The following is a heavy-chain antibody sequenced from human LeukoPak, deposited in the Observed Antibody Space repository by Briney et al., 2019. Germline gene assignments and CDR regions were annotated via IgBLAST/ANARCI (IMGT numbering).Heavy chain of an antibody. V-gene: IGHV1-8*01. D-gene: IGHD1-14*01. CDR1: GYTFTSYD. J-gene: IGHJ6*03. CDR3: ARDNPSDYYYYYMDV. CDR2: MNPNSGNT. Sequence: ASVKVSCKASGYTFTSYDINWVRQATGQGLEWMGWMNPNSGNTGYAQKFQGRVTMTRDTSISTAYMELSRLRSDDTAVYYCARDNPSDYYYYYMDVWGKGTTVTVSS.